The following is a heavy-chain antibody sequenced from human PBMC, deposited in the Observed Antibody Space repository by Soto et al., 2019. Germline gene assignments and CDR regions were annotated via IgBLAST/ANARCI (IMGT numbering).Heavy chain of an antibody. CDR2: ISGSGGST. CDR1: GFTFSSYA. V-gene: IGHV3-23*01. Sequence: EVQLLESGGGLVQPGGSLRLSCAASGFTFSSYAMSWVRQAPGKGLEWVSAISGSGGSTYYADSVKGRFTISRDNSKNTLYLQMNSRSAEDTAVYYCAKASSDYYGSGQQLHLSWYFDLWGRGTLVTVAS. CDR3: AKASSDYYGSGQQLHLSWYFDL. D-gene: IGHD3-10*01. J-gene: IGHJ2*01.